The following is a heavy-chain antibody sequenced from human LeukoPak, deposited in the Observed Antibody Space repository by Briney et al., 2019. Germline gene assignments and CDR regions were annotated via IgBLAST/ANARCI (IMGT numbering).Heavy chain of an antibody. CDR2: IRYYGSNK. Sequence: GGSLRLSCAASVFTFSSDGMHWARQAPGKGLEWVAFIRYYGSNKYYADSLKGRFSISRDNSKNKLYQQVNSVRAVDMAFNEGAKDQRGGVVYWGQGTLVTVSS. D-gene: IGHD2-21*01. CDR1: VFTFSSDG. J-gene: IGHJ4*02. V-gene: IGHV3-30*02. CDR3: AKDQRGGVVY.